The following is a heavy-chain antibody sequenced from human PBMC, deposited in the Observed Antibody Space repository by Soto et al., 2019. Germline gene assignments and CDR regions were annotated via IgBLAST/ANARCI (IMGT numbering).Heavy chain of an antibody. CDR2: IYYSGST. J-gene: IGHJ4*02. D-gene: IGHD6-13*01. CDR3: ASEAAALINYFDY. Sequence: SETLSLTCTVSGGSISSGGYYWSWIRQHPGKGLEWIGYIYYSGSTYYNPSLKSRVTISVDTSKNQFSLKLSSVTAADTAVYYCASEAAALINYFDYWGQGTLVTVSS. CDR1: GGSISSGGYY. V-gene: IGHV4-31*03.